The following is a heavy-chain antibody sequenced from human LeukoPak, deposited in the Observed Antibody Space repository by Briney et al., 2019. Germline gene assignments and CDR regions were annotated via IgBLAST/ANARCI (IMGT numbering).Heavy chain of an antibody. CDR2: ISGSGGST. V-gene: IGHV3-23*01. J-gene: IGHJ4*02. CDR1: GFTFSSYG. CDR3: ARDRIGDILTGYRFDY. D-gene: IGHD3-9*01. Sequence: GGSLRLSCAASGFTFSSYGMSWVRQAPGKGLEWVSAISGSGGSTYYADSVKGRFTISRDNSKNTLYLQMNSLRAEDTAVYYCARDRIGDILTGYRFDYWGQGTLVTVSS.